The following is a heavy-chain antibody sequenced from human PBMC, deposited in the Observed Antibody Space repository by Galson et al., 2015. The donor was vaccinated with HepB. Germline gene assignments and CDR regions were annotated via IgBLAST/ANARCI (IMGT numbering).Heavy chain of an antibody. CDR1: GFTFDDYG. CDR3: ARYQPFTTHAFDI. Sequence: SLRLSCAASGFTFDDYGMSWVRQAPGKGLEWVSGINWNGGSTGYADSVKGRFTISRDNAKNSLYLQMNSLRAEDTALYHCARYQPFTTHAFDIWGQGTMVTVSS. J-gene: IGHJ3*02. V-gene: IGHV3-20*01. CDR2: INWNGGST. D-gene: IGHD2-2*01.